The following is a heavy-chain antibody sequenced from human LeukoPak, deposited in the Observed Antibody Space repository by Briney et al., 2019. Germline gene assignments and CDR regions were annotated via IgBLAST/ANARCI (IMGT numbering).Heavy chain of an antibody. CDR2: IRSDGSVK. Sequence: PGGSLRLSCAASGFTFSSYSMNWVRQAPGKGLEWVAFIRSDGSVKYYADSVRGRFTISRDNSKNTLYLQMNSLRAEDTAVYYCVKDEAAAGVDFDSWGQGTLVTVYS. D-gene: IGHD6-13*01. V-gene: IGHV3-30*02. CDR1: GFTFSSYS. J-gene: IGHJ4*02. CDR3: VKDEAAAGVDFDS.